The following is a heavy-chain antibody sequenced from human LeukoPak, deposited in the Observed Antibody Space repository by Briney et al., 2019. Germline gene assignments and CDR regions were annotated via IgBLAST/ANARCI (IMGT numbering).Heavy chain of an antibody. Sequence: SETLSLTCAVYGGSFSGYYWSWIRQPPGKGLEWIGEINHSGSTNYNPSLKSRVTISVDTSKNQFSLKLSSVTAADTAVYYCARGTVTTDYWGQGTLVTVSS. CDR2: INHSGST. D-gene: IGHD4-17*01. CDR3: ARGTVTTDY. J-gene: IGHJ4*02. V-gene: IGHV4-34*01. CDR1: GGSFSGYY.